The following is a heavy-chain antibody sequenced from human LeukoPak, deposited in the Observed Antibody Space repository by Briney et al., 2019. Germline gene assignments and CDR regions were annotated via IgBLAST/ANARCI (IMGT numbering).Heavy chain of an antibody. D-gene: IGHD1-20*01. J-gene: IGHJ4*02. CDR2: IGSSSII. CDR1: GFTFSSYS. Sequence: GGSLRLSCAASGFTFSSYSMNWVRQAPGKGLEWVSYIGSSSIIYYADSVKGRFTISRDNAKNSLYLQMNSLRDEDTAVYYCARDINWSFDYWGQGALVTVSS. V-gene: IGHV3-48*02. CDR3: ARDINWSFDY.